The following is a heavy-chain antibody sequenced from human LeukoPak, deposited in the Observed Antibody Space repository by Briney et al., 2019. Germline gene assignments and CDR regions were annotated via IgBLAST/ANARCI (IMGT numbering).Heavy chain of an antibody. CDR1: GGTFSSYS. CDR3: ARSYSSSWDYYYCMDV. Sequence: SVKVSCKASGGTFSSYSISWVRQAPGQGLEWMGGIIPIFGTANYAQKFQGRVTITTDESTSTAYMELSSLRSEDTAVYYCARSYSSSWDYYYCMDVWGKGTTVTVSS. V-gene: IGHV1-69*05. J-gene: IGHJ6*03. D-gene: IGHD6-13*01. CDR2: IIPIFGTA.